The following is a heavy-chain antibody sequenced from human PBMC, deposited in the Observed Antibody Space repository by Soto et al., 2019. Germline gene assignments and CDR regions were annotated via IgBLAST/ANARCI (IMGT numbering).Heavy chain of an antibody. CDR1: GYTFTSYG. CDR3: ARDRGYSSGYGKDV. J-gene: IGHJ6*02. Sequence: SVKVSCKASGYTFTSYGISWVRPAPGQGLEWMGWISAYNGNTNYAQKLQGRVTMTTDTSTSTAYMELRSLRSNDTAVYYCARDRGYSSGYGKDVWGQRTTVTDSS. V-gene: IGHV1-18*01. D-gene: IGHD6-19*01. CDR2: ISAYNGNT.